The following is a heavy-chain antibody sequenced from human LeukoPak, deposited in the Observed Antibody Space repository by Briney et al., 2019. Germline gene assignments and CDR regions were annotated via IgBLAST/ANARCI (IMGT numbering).Heavy chain of an antibody. Sequence: GGSLRLSCAASGFTFDDYAMHWVRQAPGKGLEWVSGISWNSGSIGYADSVKGRFTISRDNAKNSLYLQMNSLRAEDTALYYCAKDLDAGCSSSPRAFDIWGQGTMVTVSS. J-gene: IGHJ3*02. V-gene: IGHV3-9*01. CDR3: AKDLDAGCSSSPRAFDI. CDR2: ISWNSGSI. D-gene: IGHD6-13*01. CDR1: GFTFDDYA.